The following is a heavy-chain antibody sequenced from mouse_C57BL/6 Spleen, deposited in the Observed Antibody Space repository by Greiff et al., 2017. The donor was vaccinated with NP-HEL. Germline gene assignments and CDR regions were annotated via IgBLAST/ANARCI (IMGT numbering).Heavy chain of an antibody. CDR2: LSYDGSN. J-gene: IGHJ4*01. CDR1: GYSITSGYY. D-gene: IGHD1-1*01. Sequence: EVQRVESGPGLVKPSQSLSLTCSVTGYSITSGYYWNWIRQFPGNKLEWMGYLSYDGSNKYNPSLKNRISITRDTSKNQFFLKLNSVTTEDTATYYCARNYGSSFYYAMDYWGQGTSVTVSS. CDR3: ARNYGSSFYYAMDY. V-gene: IGHV3-6*01.